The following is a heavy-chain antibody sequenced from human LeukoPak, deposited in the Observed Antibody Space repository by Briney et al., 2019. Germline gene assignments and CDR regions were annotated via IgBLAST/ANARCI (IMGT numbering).Heavy chain of an antibody. CDR3: ARVGEHYYDSSGYSFDY. J-gene: IGHJ4*02. CDR1: GYSFTSYW. V-gene: IGHV5-51*01. CDR2: IYPGDSDT. D-gene: IGHD3-22*01. Sequence: PGESPKISCKGSGYSFTSYWIGWVRQMPGKGLEWMGIIYPGDSDTRYSPSFQGQVTISADESISTAYLQWSSLKASDTAMYYCARVGEHYYDSSGYSFDYWGQGTLVTVSS.